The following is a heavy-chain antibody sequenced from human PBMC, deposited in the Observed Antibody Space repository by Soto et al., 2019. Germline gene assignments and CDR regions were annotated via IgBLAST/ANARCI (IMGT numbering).Heavy chain of an antibody. Sequence: QVQLVESGGGVVQPGRSLRLSCAASGFTFSSYAMHWVRQAPGKGLAWVAVISYDGSNKYYADSVQGRFTISRDNSKNTLYLQMNSLKAEDTAVYYCARDYTGDYSNYYCGMDVWGQGTTVTVSS. V-gene: IGHV3-30-3*01. CDR3: ARDYTGDYSNYYCGMDV. J-gene: IGHJ6*02. CDR2: ISYDGSNK. D-gene: IGHD4-4*01. CDR1: GFTFSSYA.